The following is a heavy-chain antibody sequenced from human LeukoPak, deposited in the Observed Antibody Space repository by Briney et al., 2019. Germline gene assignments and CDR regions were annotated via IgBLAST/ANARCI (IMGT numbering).Heavy chain of an antibody. V-gene: IGHV4-34*01. Sequence: SETLSLTCAVYDESFSGYYCSWIRQPPRKGLKWIGEIDHSGSTNYNPSLQSRVTISVDTSKNQFSLKVSSVSAADTAVYYCARGNRPYGEHEAFDIWGHGTTVTVSP. CDR3: ARGNRPYGEHEAFDI. D-gene: IGHD3-10*01. CDR1: DESFSGYY. J-gene: IGHJ3*02. CDR2: IDHSGST.